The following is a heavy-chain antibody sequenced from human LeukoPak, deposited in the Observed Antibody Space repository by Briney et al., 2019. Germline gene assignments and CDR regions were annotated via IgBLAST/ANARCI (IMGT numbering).Heavy chain of an antibody. CDR1: GFTFSGFS. D-gene: IGHD6-13*01. CDR3: ARRITIAAAGWGYGMDV. Sequence: GGSLRLSCAASGFTFSGFSMSWVRQSPTKGLEWVANIKQDGSERYYVDSVKGRFTISRDNAENPLFLQMNSLRAEDTAVYYCARRITIAAAGWGYGMDVWGQGTTVTVSS. CDR2: IKQDGSER. V-gene: IGHV3-7*03. J-gene: IGHJ6*02.